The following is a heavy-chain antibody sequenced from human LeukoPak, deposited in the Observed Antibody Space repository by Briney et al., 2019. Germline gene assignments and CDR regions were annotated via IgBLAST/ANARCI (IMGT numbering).Heavy chain of an antibody. J-gene: IGHJ4*02. Sequence: PGGSLRLSCAASGFTFSNYGMHWVRQAPGKGLEWVAFARYDGSNENYADSVKGRFTISRDNSKKTLYLQMNSLRVEDTAVYYCAKGGGYNWNFLYFDYWGQGTLVTVSS. CDR2: ARYDGSNE. CDR1: GFTFSNYG. V-gene: IGHV3-30*02. D-gene: IGHD1-7*01. CDR3: AKGGGYNWNFLYFDY.